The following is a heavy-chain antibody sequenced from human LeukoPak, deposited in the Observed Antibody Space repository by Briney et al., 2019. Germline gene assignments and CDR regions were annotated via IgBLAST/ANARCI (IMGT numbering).Heavy chain of an antibody. V-gene: IGHV3-23*01. CDR3: AKDHSGWADYYFDY. D-gene: IGHD6-19*01. Sequence: GGSLRLSCAASGFTFSSYAMNWVRQAPGKGLEWVSTISGSGGNTYYADSVKGRFTISRDNSKNTLYPQMNSLRAEDTAVYYCAKDHSGWADYYFDYWGQGTLVTVSS. CDR1: GFTFSSYA. CDR2: ISGSGGNT. J-gene: IGHJ4*02.